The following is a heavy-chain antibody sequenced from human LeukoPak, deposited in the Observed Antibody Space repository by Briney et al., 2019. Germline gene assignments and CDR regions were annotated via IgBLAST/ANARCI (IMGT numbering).Heavy chain of an antibody. CDR2: ISAYNGNT. D-gene: IGHD6-6*01. J-gene: IGHJ4*02. Sequence: ASVNVSCKSSGYTFTGYYIHWVRQAPGQGLEWMGWISAYNGNTNYAQTLQGRVTMTTDTSTSTAYMELRSLRSDDTAVYYCARDPGMTEIAARLLDYWGQGTLVTVSS. V-gene: IGHV1-18*04. CDR1: GYTFTGYY. CDR3: ARDPGMTEIAARLLDY.